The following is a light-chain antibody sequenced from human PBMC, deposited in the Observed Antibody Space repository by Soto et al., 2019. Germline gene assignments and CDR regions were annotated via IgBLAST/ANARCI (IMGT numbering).Light chain of an antibody. J-gene: IGLJ1*01. CDR3: SSYTSSNTLYV. Sequence: QSVLTQPASVSESPGQSITISCTGTSSDVGGYNYVSWYQQHPGKAPKLMIYDVSNRPSGVSNRFSGSKSGNTASLTISGLQAEDEADYYCSSYTSSNTLYVFGTGTKV. V-gene: IGLV2-14*01. CDR2: DVS. CDR1: SSDVGGYNY.